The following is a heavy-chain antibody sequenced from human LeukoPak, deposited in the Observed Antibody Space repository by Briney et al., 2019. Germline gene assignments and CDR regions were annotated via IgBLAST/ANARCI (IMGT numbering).Heavy chain of an antibody. CDR1: GSTFSSYS. J-gene: IGHJ4*02. V-gene: IGHV3-21*01. CDR2: ISSSSSYI. D-gene: IGHD3-22*01. CDR3: ARDPYYYDSSGYC. Sequence: GGSLRLSCAASGSTFSSYSMNWVRQAPGKGLEWVSSISSSSSYIYYADSVKGRFTISRDNAKNSLYLQMNSLRAEDTAVYSCARDPYYYDSSGYCWGQGTLVTVSS.